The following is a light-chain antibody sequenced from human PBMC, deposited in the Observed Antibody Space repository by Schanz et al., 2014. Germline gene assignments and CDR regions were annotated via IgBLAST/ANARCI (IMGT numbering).Light chain of an antibody. CDR2: EVT. CDR3: SSYTRSSPVV. J-gene: IGLJ2*01. CDR1: SSDIGGYNF. V-gene: IGLV2-8*01. Sequence: QSALTQPPSASGSPGQSVTISCTGTSSDIGGYNFVSWYQQHPGEAPKLMMYEVTKRPSGVPDRFSGSKSGNTASLTISGLQAEDEADYYCSSYTRSSPVVFGGGTKLTVL.